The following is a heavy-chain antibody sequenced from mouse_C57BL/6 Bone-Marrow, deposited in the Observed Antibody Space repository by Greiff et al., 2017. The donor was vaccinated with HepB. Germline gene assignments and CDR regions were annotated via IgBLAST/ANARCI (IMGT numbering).Heavy chain of an antibody. CDR2: ISDGGSYT. V-gene: IGHV5-4*01. CDR3: ARESDYYYGSTPFAY. CDR1: GFTFSSYA. D-gene: IGHD1-1*01. J-gene: IGHJ3*01. Sequence: EVMLVESGGGLVKPGGSLKLSCAASGFTFSSYAMSWVRQTPEKRLEWVATISDGGSYTYYPDNVKGRFTISRDNAKNNLYLQMSHLKSEDTAMYYCARESDYYYGSTPFAYRGQGTLVTVSA.